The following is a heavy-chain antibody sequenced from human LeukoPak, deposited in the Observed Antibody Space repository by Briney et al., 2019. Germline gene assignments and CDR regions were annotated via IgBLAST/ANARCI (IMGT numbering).Heavy chain of an antibody. J-gene: IGHJ4*02. Sequence: SETLSLTCAVYGGSFSGYYWSWIRQPPGKGLEWIGEINHSGSTNYNPSLKSRVTISVDTSKNQFSLKLSSVTAADTAVYYCVRDRELYYWGQGILVTVSS. CDR1: GGSFSGYY. CDR3: VRDRELYY. V-gene: IGHV4-34*01. D-gene: IGHD1-26*01. CDR2: INHSGST.